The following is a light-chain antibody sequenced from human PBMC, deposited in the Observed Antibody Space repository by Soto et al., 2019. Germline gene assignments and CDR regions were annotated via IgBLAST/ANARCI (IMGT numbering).Light chain of an antibody. V-gene: IGKV3-15*01. J-gene: IGKJ2*01. CDR3: QQYNNWPYT. Sequence: EILMTQSPATLAVSPGERVALPCRASQSVSRNLAWYQQKSGQAPRLLIYGVSSRGTDTPAKFGGSRSETEFTLTISSRQSEDFAVFYCQQYNNWPYTFGLGTKLEMK. CDR1: QSVSRN. CDR2: GVS.